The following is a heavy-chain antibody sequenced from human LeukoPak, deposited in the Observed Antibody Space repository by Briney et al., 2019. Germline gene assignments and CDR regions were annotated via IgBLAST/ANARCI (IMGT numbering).Heavy chain of an antibody. CDR1: GGSISSSSYY. Sequence: SETLSLTCTVSGGSISSSSYYWGWIRQPPGKGLEWIGSIYYSGSTYYNSSLKSRVTISVDTSENQFSLKLSSVAAADTAVYYRARDFDYWGQGTLVTVSS. J-gene: IGHJ4*02. CDR3: ARDFDY. CDR2: IYYSGST. V-gene: IGHV4-39*01.